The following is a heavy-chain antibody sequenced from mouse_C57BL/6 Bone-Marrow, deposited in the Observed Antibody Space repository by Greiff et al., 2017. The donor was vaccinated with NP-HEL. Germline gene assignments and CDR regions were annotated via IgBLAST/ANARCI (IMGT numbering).Heavy chain of an antibody. CDR2: IYPRSGNT. V-gene: IGHV1-81*01. CDR3: ARMSLLYYYGQAY. Sequence: VQRVESGAELARPGASVKLSCKASGYTFTSYGISWVKQRTGQGLEWIGEIYPRSGNTYYNEKFKGKATLTADKSSSTAYMALRSLTSEDSAVYFCARMSLLYYYGQAYWGQGTLVTVSA. CDR1: GYTFTSYG. J-gene: IGHJ3*01. D-gene: IGHD1-1*01.